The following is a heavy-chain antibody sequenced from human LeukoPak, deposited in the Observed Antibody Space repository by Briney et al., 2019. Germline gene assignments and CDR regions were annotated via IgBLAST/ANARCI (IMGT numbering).Heavy chain of an antibody. D-gene: IGHD2-15*01. CDR3: AREFQYCSGGSCSVHYFDY. Sequence: PGGSLRLSCAASGFTFSSYSMNWVRQAPGKGLEWVSYISSSSGTIYYADSVKGRFTISRDNAKNSLYLQMNSLRAEDTAVYYCAREFQYCSGGSCSVHYFDYWGQGTLVTVSS. V-gene: IGHV3-48*01. CDR1: GFTFSSYS. J-gene: IGHJ4*02. CDR2: ISSSSGTI.